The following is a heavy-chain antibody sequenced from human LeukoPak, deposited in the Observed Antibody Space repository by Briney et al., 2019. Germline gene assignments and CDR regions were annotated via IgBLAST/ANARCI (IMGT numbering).Heavy chain of an antibody. CDR2: ISGSGGST. J-gene: IGHJ4*02. V-gene: IGHV3-23*01. CDR3: AKAPTVTTQFDY. CDR1: GFTFSSYA. D-gene: IGHD4-17*01. Sequence: GGSLRLSCAASGFTFSSYAMSWVRQAPGKGLEWVSAISGSGGSTYYADSVKGRFTISRDNSKNTLYLQMNSLRAEGTAVYYCAKAPTVTTQFDYWGQGTLVTVSS.